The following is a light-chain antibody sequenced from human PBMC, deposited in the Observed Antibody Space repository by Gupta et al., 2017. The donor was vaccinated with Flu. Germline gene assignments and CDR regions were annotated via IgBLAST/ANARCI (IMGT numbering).Light chain of an antibody. CDR3: LQYDKYPLV. Sequence: PSTLSPSVGDRVTITCRASQSISRWLVWYQQKPGKAPKLLIYKASSLQSGVPSRFSGSGSGTEFALTISSLQPDDFATYYCLQYDKYPLVFGPGTKVDIK. J-gene: IGKJ3*01. V-gene: IGKV1-5*03. CDR2: KAS. CDR1: QSISRW.